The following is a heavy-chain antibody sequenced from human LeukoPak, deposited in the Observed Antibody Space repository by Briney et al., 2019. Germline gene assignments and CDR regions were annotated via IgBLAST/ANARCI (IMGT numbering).Heavy chain of an antibody. J-gene: IGHJ4*02. CDR3: ARAVDDSSGYYYVLGGEYDY. D-gene: IGHD3-22*01. CDR1: GYTFTSYD. V-gene: IGHV1-8*01. Sequence: ASVKVSCKASGYTFTSYDINWVRQATGQGLEWMGWMNPNSGNTGYAQKFQGRVTMTRNTSISTAYMELSSLRSEDTAVYYCARAVDDSSGYYYVLGGEYDYWGQGTLVTVSS. CDR2: MNPNSGNT.